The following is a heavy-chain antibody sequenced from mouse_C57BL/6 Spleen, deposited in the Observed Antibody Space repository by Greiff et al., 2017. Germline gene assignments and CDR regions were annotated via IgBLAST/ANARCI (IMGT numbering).Heavy chain of an antibody. CDR3: ARERDYSQAFFAY. J-gene: IGHJ3*01. Sequence: EVKLVESGGGLVKPGGSLKLSCAASGFTFSDYGMHWVRQAPEKGLEWVAYISSGSSTTYYADTVKGRFTISRDNAKNTLFLQMTSLRSEDTAMYYCARERDYSQAFFAYWGQGTLVTVSA. CDR1: GFTFSDYG. D-gene: IGHD2-12*01. V-gene: IGHV5-17*01. CDR2: ISSGSSTT.